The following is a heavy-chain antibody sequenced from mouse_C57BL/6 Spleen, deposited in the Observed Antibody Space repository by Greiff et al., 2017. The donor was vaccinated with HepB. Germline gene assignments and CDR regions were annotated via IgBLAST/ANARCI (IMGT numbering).Heavy chain of an antibody. CDR2: INYDGSST. V-gene: IGHV5-16*01. D-gene: IGHD4-1*01. CDR1: GFTFSDYY. J-gene: IGHJ4*01. Sequence: EVKVEESEGGLVQPGSSMKLSCTASGFTFSDYYMACVRQVPEKGLEWVANINYDGSSTYYLDSLKSRFIISRDNAKNILYLQMSSLKSEDTATYYCARGGWDDAMDYWGQGTSVTVSS. CDR3: ARGGWDDAMDY.